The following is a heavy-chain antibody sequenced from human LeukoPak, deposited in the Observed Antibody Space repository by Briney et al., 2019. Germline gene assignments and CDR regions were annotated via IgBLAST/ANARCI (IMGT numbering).Heavy chain of an antibody. Sequence: SETLSLTCTVSGGSISSYYWSWIRQPPGKGLEWIGEINHSGSTNYNPSLKSRVTISVDTSKNQFSLKLSSVTAADTAVYYCARRPKQLGRPGYFQHWGQGTLVTVSS. CDR1: GGSISSYY. CDR2: INHSGST. CDR3: ARRPKQLGRPGYFQH. V-gene: IGHV4-34*01. D-gene: IGHD6-6*01. J-gene: IGHJ1*01.